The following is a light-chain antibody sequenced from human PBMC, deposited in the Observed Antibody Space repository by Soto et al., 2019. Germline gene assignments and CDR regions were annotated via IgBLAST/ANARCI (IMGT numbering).Light chain of an antibody. CDR2: HAS. J-gene: IGKJ1*01. Sequence: IQMTQSPCALFASVRDRDTITCRASQSISNWLALYQQKPGTAPKLLIYHASTLESGVPSRFSGSGSGTEFTLTISSLQPDDFATYYCQQYMSYSFGQGTKVDIK. V-gene: IGKV1-5*01. CDR1: QSISNW. CDR3: QQYMSYS.